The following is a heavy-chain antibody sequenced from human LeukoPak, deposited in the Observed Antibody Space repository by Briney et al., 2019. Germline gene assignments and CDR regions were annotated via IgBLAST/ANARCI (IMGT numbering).Heavy chain of an antibody. V-gene: IGHV3-66*01. CDR1: GFTVSSNY. D-gene: IGHD5-18*01. CDR2: IYSDGRT. CDR3: ARDRDSYGYTGFDY. Sequence: PGGSLRLSCAASGFTVSSNYMSWVRQAPGKGLEWVSVIYSDGRTFYADSVKGRFTISRDNSKNTLYLQMNSLRAEDTAVYYCARDRDSYGYTGFDYWGQGTLVTVSS. J-gene: IGHJ4*02.